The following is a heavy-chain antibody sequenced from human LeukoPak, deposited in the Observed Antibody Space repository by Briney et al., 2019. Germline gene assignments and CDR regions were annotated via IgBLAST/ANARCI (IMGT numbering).Heavy chain of an antibody. CDR3: ARVPYYYDSSGYYPYYYYGMDV. J-gene: IGHJ6*02. Sequence: GGSLRLSCVASGFTFNTYAMTWVRQASGKGLEWVSAIGDNGRSTYYAGSVKGRFTISRDNSKNTLYLQMNSLRPEDTAVYYCARVPYYYDSSGYYPYYYYGMDVWGQGTTVTVSS. CDR2: IGDNGRST. CDR1: GFTFNTYA. D-gene: IGHD3-22*01. V-gene: IGHV3-23*01.